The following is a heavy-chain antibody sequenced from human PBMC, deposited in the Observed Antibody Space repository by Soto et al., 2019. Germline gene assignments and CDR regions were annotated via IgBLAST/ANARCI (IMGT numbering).Heavy chain of an antibody. Sequence: TLSLTCTVCGDGIYIGGYYWTWIRQHPGKGLEWIGYIYHTGKTYYNPSLESRVTMSVDTSKNQFSLKLASVTAADTAVYYCPRDASSTANWIDPWGQRTLVTVSS. CDR2: IYHTGKT. J-gene: IGHJ5*02. V-gene: IGHV4-31*03. D-gene: IGHD2-2*01. CDR1: GDGIYIGGYY. CDR3: PRDASSTANWIDP.